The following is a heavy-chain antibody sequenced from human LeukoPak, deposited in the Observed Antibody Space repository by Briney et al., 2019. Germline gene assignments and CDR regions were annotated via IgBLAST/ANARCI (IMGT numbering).Heavy chain of an antibody. CDR2: ISAYNGNA. D-gene: IGHD2-2*01. J-gene: IGHJ4*02. CDR3: ARDWAEYYIVVVPAAQPFDY. Sequence: ASVKVSCKASNFTFTTYGFTWVRQAPGQGLEWMGWISAYNGNADYAQKLQGRVTMTTDTSTSTAYMELRSLRSDDTAVYYCARDWAEYYIVVVPAAQPFDYWGQGTLVTVSS. CDR1: NFTFTTYG. V-gene: IGHV1-18*01.